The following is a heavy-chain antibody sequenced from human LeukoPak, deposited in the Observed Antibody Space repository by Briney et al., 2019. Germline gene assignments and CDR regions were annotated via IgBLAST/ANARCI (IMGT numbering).Heavy chain of an antibody. J-gene: IGHJ4*02. V-gene: IGHV3-66*01. CDR1: GFSFSRYT. D-gene: IGHD3-22*01. CDR3: ARIMIVVNY. CDR2: IYSGGST. Sequence: GGSLRLSCAASGFSFSRYTMSWVRQAPGKGLEWVSVIYSGGSTYYADSVKGRFTISRNNSKNTLYLQVNSLRAEDTAVYYCARIMIVVNYWGQGTLVTVSS.